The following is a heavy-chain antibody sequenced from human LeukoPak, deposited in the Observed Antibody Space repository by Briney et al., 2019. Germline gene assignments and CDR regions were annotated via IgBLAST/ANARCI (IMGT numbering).Heavy chain of an antibody. CDR1: GFTFDDYA. J-gene: IGHJ3*02. CDR2: ISWNSGSI. Sequence: GRSLRLSCAASGFTFDDYAMHWARHAPGKGLEWVSGISWNSGSIVYADSVKGRFTISRDNAKNSLYLQMNSLRAEDTALYYCAKAWGSGPPVAFDIWGQGTMVTVSS. D-gene: IGHD2-15*01. CDR3: AKAWGSGPPVAFDI. V-gene: IGHV3-9*01.